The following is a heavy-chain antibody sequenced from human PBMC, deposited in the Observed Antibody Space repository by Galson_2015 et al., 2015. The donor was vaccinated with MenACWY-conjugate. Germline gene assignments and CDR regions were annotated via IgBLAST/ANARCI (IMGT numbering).Heavy chain of an antibody. V-gene: IGHV5-51*01. CDR1: GYSFSTYW. Sequence: QSGAEVKKPGESLKISCKGSGYSFSTYWIGWVRQMPGKGLEWMGIIWPGDSHTIYSPSFQGQVTISVDKSKDTAYLQWNSLQASDTGMYYFARRQFKAAAAAFEPWGQGTLVTVSS. J-gene: IGHJ5*02. CDR2: IWPGDSHT. CDR3: ARRQFKAAAAAFEP. D-gene: IGHD6-13*01.